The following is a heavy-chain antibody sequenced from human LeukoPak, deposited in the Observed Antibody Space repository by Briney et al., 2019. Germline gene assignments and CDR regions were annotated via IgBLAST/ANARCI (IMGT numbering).Heavy chain of an antibody. CDR3: ATLGSGWYWSFFDY. D-gene: IGHD6-19*01. J-gene: IGHJ4*02. V-gene: IGHV3-23*01. CDR2: ISGSGGDT. Sequence: PGGSLRLSCAASGFTFSNFLMTWVRQAPGKGPEWVSAISGSGGDTYYADSVKGRFTISRDNSKNTLYLQMNSLRAEDTAVYYCATLGSGWYWSFFDYWGQGTLVTVSS. CDR1: GFTFSNFL.